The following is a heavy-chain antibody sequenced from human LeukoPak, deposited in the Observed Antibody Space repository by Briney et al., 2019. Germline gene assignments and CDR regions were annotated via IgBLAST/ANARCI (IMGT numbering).Heavy chain of an antibody. D-gene: IGHD3-10*01. J-gene: IGHJ4*02. V-gene: IGHV4-38-2*02. CDR2: IYHSGIT. Sequence: SETLSLTCTVSGYSISSGYYWGWIRQPPGKGLEWIAIIYHSGITYYNPSLKSRVTISVDTSKNQFSLKLTSVTAADTAVYYCASNLYGSGNYFAYWGQGTLVTVSS. CDR3: ASNLYGSGNYFAY. CDR1: GYSISSGYY.